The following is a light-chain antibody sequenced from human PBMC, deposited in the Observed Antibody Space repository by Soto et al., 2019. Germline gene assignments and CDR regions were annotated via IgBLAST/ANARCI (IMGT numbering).Light chain of an antibody. CDR1: SSDVGGYNY. Sequence: QSVLTQPPSASGSLGQSVTISCTGTSSDVGGYNYVSWYQQHPGKVPKLMIYEVNKRPSGVPDRFSGSKSGNTASLTVSGLQAEDEDDYYCCSYEGNNNCYVFGTGTKLTVL. CDR2: EVN. J-gene: IGLJ1*01. CDR3: CSYEGNNNCYV. V-gene: IGLV2-8*01.